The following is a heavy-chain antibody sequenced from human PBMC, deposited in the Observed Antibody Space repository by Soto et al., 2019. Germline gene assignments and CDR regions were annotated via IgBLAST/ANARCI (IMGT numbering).Heavy chain of an antibody. CDR1: GYTFTGYY. V-gene: IGHV1-24*01. J-gene: IGHJ4*02. CDR2: FDPEDGET. D-gene: IGHD2-21*01. CDR3: ACRPLWPFVGYYFDY. Sequence: AASVKVSCKAAGYTFTGYYMHWGRQAPGKGLEWMGGFDPEDGETICAQKFQGRVTMTEDTSTDTAYMELSSLRSEDTAVYYCACRPLWPFVGYYFDYWGQGTLVTVSS.